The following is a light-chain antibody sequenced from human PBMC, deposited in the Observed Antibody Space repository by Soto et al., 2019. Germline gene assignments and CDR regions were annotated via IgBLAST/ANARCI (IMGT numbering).Light chain of an antibody. CDR3: QQYNSYS. V-gene: IGKV3-11*01. J-gene: IGKJ1*01. CDR1: QYITIY. CDR2: DAS. Sequence: EVVLTQSPATLSLSPGERATLSCRASQYITIYLAWYQQKPGQAPRLLIYDASNRATGIPARFSGSGSGTDFTLTISSLEPDDFATYYCQQYNSYSFGQGTKVDIK.